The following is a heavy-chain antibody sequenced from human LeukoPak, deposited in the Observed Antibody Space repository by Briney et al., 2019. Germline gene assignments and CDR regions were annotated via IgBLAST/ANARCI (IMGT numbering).Heavy chain of an antibody. D-gene: IGHD5-18*01. CDR1: GFTFSSYS. CDR3: AKGLGYSYGDLDY. Sequence: GGSLRLSCAASGFTFSSYSIDWVRQAPGKGLEWLSYISSSSSTIYYADSVKGRFTISRDNAKNSVYLQMNSLRAEDTAVYYCAKGLGYSYGDLDYWGQGTLVTVSS. J-gene: IGHJ4*02. CDR2: ISSSSSTI. V-gene: IGHV3-48*04.